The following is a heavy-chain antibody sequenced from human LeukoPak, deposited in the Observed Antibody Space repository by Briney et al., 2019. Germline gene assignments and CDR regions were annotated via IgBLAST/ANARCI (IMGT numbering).Heavy chain of an antibody. CDR1: GGPSVVTSNY. D-gene: IGHD3-10*01. CDR3: ARPIRSRDNNWFDP. CDR2: IYHTGST. Sequence: SKTCSSTASSPGGPSVVTSNYWAGFRNPPGKGLEWIANIYHTGSTYYNPSLKSRVIISVDTSANQFSLKLNSVTAADTAVYYCARPIRSRDNNWFDPWGQGILVTVSS. V-gene: IGHV4-39*01. J-gene: IGHJ5*02.